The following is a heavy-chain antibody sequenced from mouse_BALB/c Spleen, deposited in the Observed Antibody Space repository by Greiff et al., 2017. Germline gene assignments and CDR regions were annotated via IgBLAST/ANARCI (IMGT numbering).Heavy chain of an antibody. CDR3: ARHYGNYGRYFDY. V-gene: IGHV5-12-2*01. J-gene: IGHJ2*01. CDR2: ISNGGGST. D-gene: IGHD2-1*01. CDR1: GFTFSSYT. Sequence: EVQGVESGGGLVQPGGSLKLSCAASGFTFSSYTMSWVRQTPEKRLEWVAYISNGGGSTYYPDTVKGRFTISRDNAKNTLYLQMSSLKSEDTAMYYCARHYGNYGRYFDYWGQGTTLTVSS.